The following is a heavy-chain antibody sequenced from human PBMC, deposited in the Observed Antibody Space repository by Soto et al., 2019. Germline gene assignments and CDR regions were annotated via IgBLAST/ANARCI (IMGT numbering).Heavy chain of an antibody. CDR1: GFTFSDYY. V-gene: IGHV3-11*05. Sequence: PGGSLRLSCAASGFTFSDYYMSWIRQAPGKGLEWVSYISSSSSYTNYADSVKGRFTISRDNAKNSLYLQMNSLRAEDTAVYYCARDPSNRWELLPYYFDDWGKGTLVTVSS. CDR3: ARDPSNRWELLPYYFDD. CDR2: ISSSSSYT. D-gene: IGHD1-26*01. J-gene: IGHJ4*02.